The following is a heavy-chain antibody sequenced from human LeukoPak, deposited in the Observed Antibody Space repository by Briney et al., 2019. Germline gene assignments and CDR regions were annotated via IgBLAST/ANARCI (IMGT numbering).Heavy chain of an antibody. CDR2: IIPIFGTA. Sequence: ASVKVSCKASGGTFSSYAISWVRQAPGQGLEWMGGIIPIFGTANYAQKFQGRVTITADESTSTAYMELSSLRSEDTAVYYCASTASIAVAGTAWGQGTLVTVSS. V-gene: IGHV1-69*01. CDR1: GGTFSSYA. J-gene: IGHJ5*02. D-gene: IGHD6-19*01. CDR3: ASTASIAVAGTA.